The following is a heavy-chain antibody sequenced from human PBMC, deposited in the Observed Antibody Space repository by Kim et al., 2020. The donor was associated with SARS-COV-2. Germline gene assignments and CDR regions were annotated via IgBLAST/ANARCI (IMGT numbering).Heavy chain of an antibody. V-gene: IGHV1-18*01. Sequence: YAQKLQGRVTMTTDTSTSTAYMELRSLRSDDTAVYYCARDLSGSYRFFDYWGQGTLVTVSS. D-gene: IGHD1-26*01. CDR3: ARDLSGSYRFFDY. J-gene: IGHJ4*02.